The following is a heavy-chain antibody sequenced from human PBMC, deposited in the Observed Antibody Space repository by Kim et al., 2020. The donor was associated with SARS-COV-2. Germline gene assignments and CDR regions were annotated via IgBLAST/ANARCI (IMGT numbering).Heavy chain of an antibody. J-gene: IGHJ4*02. CDR3: ARDAAEYYYDSSGSIGSYFDY. CDR1: GGTFSSYA. V-gene: IGHV1-69*13. CDR2: IIPIFGTA. Sequence: SVKVSCKASGGTFSSYAISWVRQAPRQGLEWMGGIIPIFGTANYAQKFQGRVTITADESTSTAYMELSSLRSEDTAVYYCARDAAEYYYDSSGSIGSYFDYWGQGTLVTVSS. D-gene: IGHD3-22*01.